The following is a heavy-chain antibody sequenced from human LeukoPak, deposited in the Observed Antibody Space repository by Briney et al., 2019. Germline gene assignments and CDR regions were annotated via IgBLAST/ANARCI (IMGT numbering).Heavy chain of an antibody. Sequence: GASVKVSCKASGYTFTGYYMHWVRQAPGQGLEWMGWINPNSGGTNYAQKFQGRVTVTRDTSISTAYMELSRLRSDDTAVYYCARVRCGGDCYSIAYWGQGTLVTVSS. J-gene: IGHJ4*02. CDR1: GYTFTGYY. D-gene: IGHD2-21*02. V-gene: IGHV1-2*02. CDR2: INPNSGGT. CDR3: ARVRCGGDCYSIAY.